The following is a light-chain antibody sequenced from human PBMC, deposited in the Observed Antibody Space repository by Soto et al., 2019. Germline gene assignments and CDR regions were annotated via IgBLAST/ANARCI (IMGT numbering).Light chain of an antibody. CDR2: AAS. V-gene: IGKV1-9*01. CDR3: QQLNSYPLT. Sequence: DIQLTQSPSFLSASVGDRVTITCRASQGISSYLDWYQQKPGKAPKLLIYAASTLQSGVPSRFSGRGSGTEFTLTISSLQPEDFATYYCQQLNSYPLTFGGGTKVEIK. CDR1: QGISSY. J-gene: IGKJ4*01.